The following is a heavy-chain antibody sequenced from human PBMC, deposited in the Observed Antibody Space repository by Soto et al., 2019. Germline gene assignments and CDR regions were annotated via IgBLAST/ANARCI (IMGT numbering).Heavy chain of an antibody. V-gene: IGHV1-8*01. CDR3: ARGRIIVAGGFDP. D-gene: IGHD6-19*01. Sequence: QVQLVQSGAEVKKPGASVKVSCKASGYTFTSYDIIWVRQATGQGLEWMGWMNPSTGNTDSAEKFQGRLTMTRNTDISTVYMELSSLSFEDTAVYYGARGRIIVAGGFDPWGQGTLVTVSS. CDR2: MNPSTGNT. J-gene: IGHJ5*02. CDR1: GYTFTSYD.